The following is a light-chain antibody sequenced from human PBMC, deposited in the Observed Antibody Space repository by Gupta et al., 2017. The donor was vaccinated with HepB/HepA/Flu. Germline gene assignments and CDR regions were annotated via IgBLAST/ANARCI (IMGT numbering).Light chain of an antibody. J-gene: IGKJ5*01. V-gene: IGKV3-15*01. CDR3: QQYKQWRAIS. CDR2: DAS. Sequence: EIVMTQSPATLSVSPGDRATLSCRASQSVRTRLAWYQQRPGQSPRVLIYDASTRATGIPARFSGSGSGTEFTLTISSLQSEDFAVYYCQQYKQWRAISFGQGTRLEIK. CDR1: QSVRTR.